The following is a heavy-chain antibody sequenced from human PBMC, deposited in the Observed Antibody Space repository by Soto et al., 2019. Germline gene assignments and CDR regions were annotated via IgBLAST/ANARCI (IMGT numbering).Heavy chain of an antibody. J-gene: IGHJ4*02. D-gene: IGHD6-19*01. CDR1: GFNFKAYA. CDR3: AKDEGTSSAVFDY. Sequence: EVQLLESGGASVQPGGSLRLSCVASGFNFKAYAMGWVRQAPGKGLEWVSSITATDGKTYYADSVRGRFTISRDNSKNSLFLQMNGLRPEDSALYYCAKDEGTSSAVFDYWGQGTRVTVSS. CDR2: ITATDGKT. V-gene: IGHV3-23*01.